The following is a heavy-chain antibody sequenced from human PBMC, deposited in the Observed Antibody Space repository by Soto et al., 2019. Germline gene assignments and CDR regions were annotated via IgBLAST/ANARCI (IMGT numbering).Heavy chain of an antibody. V-gene: IGHV3-21*01. CDR2: ISSSSSYI. J-gene: IGHJ3*02. D-gene: IGHD3-22*01. CDR1: GFTFSSYS. Sequence: PGGSLRLSCAASGFTFSSYSMNWVRQAPGKGLEWVSSISSSSSYICYADSVKGRFTISRDNAKNSLYLQMNSLRAEDTAVYYCARLENYYDSSGYPASDAFDIWGQGTMVTVSS. CDR3: ARLENYYDSSGYPASDAFDI.